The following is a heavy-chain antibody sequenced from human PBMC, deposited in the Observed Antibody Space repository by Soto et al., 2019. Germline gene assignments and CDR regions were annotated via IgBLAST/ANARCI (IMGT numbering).Heavy chain of an antibody. CDR3: AKVQEFCGFNCYIVDS. CDR1: GFTFSNSA. J-gene: IGHJ4*02. Sequence: GGSLRLSCVASGFTFSNSAMSWVRHVPGKGLEWAAGISSSGGRTNYADSVKGRFTISRDNSKDTLYLRMNSLRAEDTALYYCAKVQEFCGFNCYIVDSWGQGVLVTVSS. D-gene: IGHD2-21*02. V-gene: IGHV3-23*01. CDR2: ISSSGGRT.